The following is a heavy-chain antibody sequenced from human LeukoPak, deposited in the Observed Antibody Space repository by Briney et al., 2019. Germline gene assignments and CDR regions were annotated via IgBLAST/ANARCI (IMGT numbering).Heavy chain of an antibody. CDR3: ASGLLRWDFDY. V-gene: IGHV4-59*08. CDR1: GGSISSYY. J-gene: IGHJ4*02. CDR2: IYYSGST. D-gene: IGHD4-23*01. Sequence: PSETLSLTCTVSGGSISSYYWSWIRQPPGKGLEWIGYIYYSGSTNYNPSLKSRVTISVDTSKNQFSLKLSSVTAADTAVYFCASGLLRWDFDYWGQGTLVTVSS.